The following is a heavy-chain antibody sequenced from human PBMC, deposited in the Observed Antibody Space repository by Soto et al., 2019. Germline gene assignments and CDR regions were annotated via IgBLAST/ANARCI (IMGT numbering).Heavy chain of an antibody. D-gene: IGHD2-15*01. CDR2: ISAYNGNT. CDR1: GGTFSSYA. J-gene: IGHJ6*02. V-gene: IGHV1-18*01. CDR3: ARSLRVVVAATGGYGMDV. Sequence: ASVQVHCKASGGTFSSYAISWVRQAPGQGFEWMGWISAYNGNTNYAQKLQGRVTMTTDTSTSTAYMELRSLRSDDTAVYYCARSLRVVVAATGGYGMDVWGQGTTVT.